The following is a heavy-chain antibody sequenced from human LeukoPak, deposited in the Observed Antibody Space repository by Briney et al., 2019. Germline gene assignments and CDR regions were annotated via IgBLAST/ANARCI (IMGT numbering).Heavy chain of an antibody. CDR3: ARGEAGYSSSWWGIAVAGTLNWFDP. D-gene: IGHD6-19*01. CDR1: GYTFTSYD. V-gene: IGHV1-8*03. Sequence: ASVKVSCKASGYTFTSYDINWVRQATGQGLEWMGWMNPNSGNTGYAQKFQGRVTITRNTSISTAYMELSSLRSEDTAVYYCARGEAGYSSSWWGIAVAGTLNWFDPWGQGTLVTVSS. J-gene: IGHJ5*02. CDR2: MNPNSGNT.